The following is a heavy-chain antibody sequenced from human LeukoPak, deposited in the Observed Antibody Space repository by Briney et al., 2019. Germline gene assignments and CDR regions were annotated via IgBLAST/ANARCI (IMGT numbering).Heavy chain of an antibody. J-gene: IGHJ4*02. CDR1: GFTFDDYG. CDR2: INWNGVST. Sequence: PGGSLRLSCAASGFTFDDYGLTWVRQAPGKGLEWVSGINWNGVSTGYADSVKGRFTISRDNAKNSLYLQMNSLRAEDTALYYCARAGNRRSFDYWGQGTLVTVSS. D-gene: IGHD1-14*01. CDR3: ARAGNRRSFDY. V-gene: IGHV3-20*04.